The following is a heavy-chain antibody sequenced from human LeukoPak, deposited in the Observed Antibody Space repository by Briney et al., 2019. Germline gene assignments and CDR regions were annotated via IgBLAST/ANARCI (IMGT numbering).Heavy chain of an antibody. V-gene: IGHV1-69*13. CDR2: IIPIFGTA. D-gene: IGHD1-26*01. J-gene: IGHJ4*02. Sequence: GASVKVSCKASGGTFNSYALSRVRQAPGQGLEWMGGIIPIFGTANYAQKFEGRVTITADESTITAYKELGSLRPEDTAVYYCARRVGATSPFHYWAQGTLVTVSS. CDR3: ARRVGATSPFHY. CDR1: GGTFNSYA.